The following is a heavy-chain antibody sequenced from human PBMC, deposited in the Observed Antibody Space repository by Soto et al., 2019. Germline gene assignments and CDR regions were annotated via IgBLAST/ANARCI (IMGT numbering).Heavy chain of an antibody. V-gene: IGHV3-66*01. CDR2: IYSGGST. J-gene: IGHJ3*02. Sequence: EVQLVESGGGLVQPGGSLRLSCAASGFTVSSNYMSWVRQAPGKGLEWVSVIYSGGSTYYADSVKGRFTISRDNSKNPPGLQMKSLRAEDTAVYYCASDLGGYYGSGSYNDAFDIWGQGTMVTVSS. CDR1: GFTVSSNY. CDR3: ASDLGGYYGSGSYNDAFDI. D-gene: IGHD3-10*01.